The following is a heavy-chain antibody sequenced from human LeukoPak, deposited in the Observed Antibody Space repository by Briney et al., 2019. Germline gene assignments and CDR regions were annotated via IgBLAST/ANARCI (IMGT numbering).Heavy chain of an antibody. J-gene: IGHJ5*02. CDR2: MNPNSGNT. V-gene: IGHV1-8*01. D-gene: IGHD3-9*01. CDR1: GYTFTSYD. Sequence: GASVEVSCKASGYTFTSYDINWVRQATGQGLEWMGWMNPNSGNTGYAQKFQGRVTMTRNTSISTAYMELSSLRSEDTAVYYCVSGRGTISWFDPWGQGTLVTVSS. CDR3: VSGRGTISWFDP.